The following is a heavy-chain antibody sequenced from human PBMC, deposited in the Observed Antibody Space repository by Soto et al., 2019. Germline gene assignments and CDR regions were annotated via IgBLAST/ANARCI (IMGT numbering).Heavy chain of an antibody. D-gene: IGHD6-19*01. CDR2: ISYDGSNK. V-gene: IGHV3-30*18. Sequence: QPGGSLRLSCAASGFTFSSYGMHWVRQAPGKGLEWVAVISYDGSNKYYADSVKGRFTISRDNSKNTLYLQMNSLGAEDTAVYYCAKVGSSPVAGPTNYYYYYGMDVWGQGTTVTVSS. CDR3: AKVGSSPVAGPTNYYYYYGMDV. CDR1: GFTFSSYG. J-gene: IGHJ6*02.